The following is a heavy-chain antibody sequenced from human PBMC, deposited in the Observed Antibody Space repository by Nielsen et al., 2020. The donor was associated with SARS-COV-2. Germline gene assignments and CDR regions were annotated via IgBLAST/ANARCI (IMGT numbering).Heavy chain of an antibody. CDR2: ISSSSNYI. V-gene: IGHV3-21*01. Sequence: GESLKISCAASGFSFSSYSMNWVRQAPGKGLEWVSSISSSSNYIYYADSVKGRFTISRDSAKNSLYLQMNSLRDEDTAVYYCARGGGDYWGQGTLVTVSS. CDR3: ARGGGDY. CDR1: GFSFSSYS. J-gene: IGHJ4*02. D-gene: IGHD3-10*01.